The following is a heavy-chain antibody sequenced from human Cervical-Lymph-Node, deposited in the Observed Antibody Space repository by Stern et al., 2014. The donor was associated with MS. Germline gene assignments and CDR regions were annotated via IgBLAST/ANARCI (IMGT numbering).Heavy chain of an antibody. CDR2: INTNTGNP. CDR1: GYTFTKYA. J-gene: IGHJ4*02. CDR3: ARGVGEHCSGDCYMH. Sequence: DQLVESGSELKEPGASVKVSCKASGYTFTKYAMNWVRQAPGQGLEWMGWINTNTGNPTYAQGFTGRFVFSLDTSVNTAYLQISSLKAEDSAVYYCARGVGEHCSGDCYMHWGQGTLVTVSS. D-gene: IGHD2-21*02. V-gene: IGHV7-4-1*02.